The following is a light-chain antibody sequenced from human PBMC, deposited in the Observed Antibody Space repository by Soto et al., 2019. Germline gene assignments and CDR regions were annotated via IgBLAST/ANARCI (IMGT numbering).Light chain of an antibody. CDR3: QQYDDRAPYT. CDR2: DAS. Sequence: EIVMTQSPATLSVSPGERATLSCRASQSVSINLAWYQQRPGQAPRLLIYDASTRAPGIPARFSGSGSGTQFTLTISSLQSEDFAVYYCQQYDDRAPYTFGQGTRLEIK. J-gene: IGKJ5*01. CDR1: QSVSIN. V-gene: IGKV3D-15*01.